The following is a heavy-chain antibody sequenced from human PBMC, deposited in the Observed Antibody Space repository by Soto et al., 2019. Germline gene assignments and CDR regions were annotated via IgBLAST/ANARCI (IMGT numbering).Heavy chain of an antibody. CDR3: ARESITMVRGVDY. CDR2: IWYDGSNK. Sequence: QVQLVESGGGVVQPGRSLRLSCAASGFTFSSYGMHWVRQAPDKGLEWVAVIWYDGSNKYYADSVKGRFTISRDNSKNTLYLQMNSLRAEDTAVYYCARESITMVRGVDYWGQGTLVTVSS. D-gene: IGHD3-10*01. J-gene: IGHJ4*02. V-gene: IGHV3-33*01. CDR1: GFTFSSYG.